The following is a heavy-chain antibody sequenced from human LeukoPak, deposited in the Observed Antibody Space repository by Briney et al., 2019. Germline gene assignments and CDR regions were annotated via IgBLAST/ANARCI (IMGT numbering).Heavy chain of an antibody. V-gene: IGHV3-66*01. D-gene: IGHD4-17*01. CDR2: IYSGGST. CDR1: GFTVSSNY. J-gene: IGHJ4*02. CDR3: ARGMTTVTSRGDYFDY. Sequence: GGSLRLSCAASGFTVSSNYMSWVRQAPGKGLEWVSVIYSGGSTYYADSVKGRFTISRDNSKNTLYLQMNSLRAEDTAVYYCARGMTTVTSRGDYFDYWGQGTLVTVSS.